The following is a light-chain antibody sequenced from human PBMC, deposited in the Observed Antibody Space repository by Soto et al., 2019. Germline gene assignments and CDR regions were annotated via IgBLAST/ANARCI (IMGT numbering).Light chain of an antibody. J-gene: IGLJ1*01. Sequence: QSVLTQPASVSGSPGQSITISCTGTSSDVGGYNYVSWYQQHPGKATQLMIFDVSNRPSGVSNRFSGSKSGNTASLTISGLQAEDEADYYCSSYISSHTYVFGTGTKVTV. V-gene: IGLV2-14*01. CDR1: SSDVGGYNY. CDR2: DVS. CDR3: SSYISSHTYV.